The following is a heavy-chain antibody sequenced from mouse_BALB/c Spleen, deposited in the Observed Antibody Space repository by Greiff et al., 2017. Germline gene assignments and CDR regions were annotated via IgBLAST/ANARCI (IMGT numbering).Heavy chain of an antibody. D-gene: IGHD2-14*01. CDR2: ISDGGSYT. CDR1: GFTFSDYY. J-gene: IGHJ3*01. Sequence: DGKLVESGGGLVKPGGSLKLSCAASGFTFSDYYMYWVRQTPEKRLEWVATISDGGSYTYYPDSVKGRFTISRDNAKNNLYLQMSSLKSEDTAMYYCAREKASYYRYDIFAYWGQGTLVTVSA. V-gene: IGHV5-4*02. CDR3: AREKASYYRYDIFAY.